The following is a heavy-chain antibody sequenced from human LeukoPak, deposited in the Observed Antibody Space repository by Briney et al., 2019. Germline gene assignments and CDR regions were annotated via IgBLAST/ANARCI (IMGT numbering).Heavy chain of an antibody. CDR2: IYYNGRT. Sequence: SETLSLTCTVSGASISNYYWSWIRQPPGKGLEWIGYIYYNGRTNYNPSLKSRVTISLDTSKNQFSLKLSSVTAADTAVYYCARGADCGSTSCYGHWFDPWGQGTLVTVSS. CDR3: ARGADCGSTSCYGHWFDP. V-gene: IGHV4-59*01. J-gene: IGHJ5*02. CDR1: GASISNYY. D-gene: IGHD2-2*01.